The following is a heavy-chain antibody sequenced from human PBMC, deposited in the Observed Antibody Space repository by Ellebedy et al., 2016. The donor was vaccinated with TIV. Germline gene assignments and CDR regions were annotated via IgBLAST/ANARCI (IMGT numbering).Heavy chain of an antibody. Sequence: ASVKVSXXVSGYTLTELSMHWVRQAPGKGLEWMGGFDPEDGETIYAQKFQGRVTMTEDTSTDTAYMELSSLRSEDTAVYYCATDRAGTGSRRGYNWFDPWGQGTLVTVSS. CDR1: GYTLTELS. J-gene: IGHJ5*02. CDR2: FDPEDGET. CDR3: ATDRAGTGSRRGYNWFDP. V-gene: IGHV1-24*01. D-gene: IGHD3/OR15-3a*01.